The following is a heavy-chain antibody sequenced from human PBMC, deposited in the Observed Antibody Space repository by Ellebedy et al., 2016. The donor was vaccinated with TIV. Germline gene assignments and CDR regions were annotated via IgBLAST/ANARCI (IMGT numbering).Heavy chain of an antibody. CDR1: GFTFSSYA. V-gene: IGHV3-30-3*01. CDR3: AREELGYCSGGSCYPLTNPPDY. D-gene: IGHD2-15*01. Sequence: SLKISCAASGFTFSSYALHWVRQAPGKGLEWVAVISYDGSNKYYADSVKGRFNITRDNSKNTLYLQMNSLRAEDTAVNYCAREELGYCSGGSCYPLTNPPDYWGQGTLVTVSS. CDR2: ISYDGSNK. J-gene: IGHJ4*02.